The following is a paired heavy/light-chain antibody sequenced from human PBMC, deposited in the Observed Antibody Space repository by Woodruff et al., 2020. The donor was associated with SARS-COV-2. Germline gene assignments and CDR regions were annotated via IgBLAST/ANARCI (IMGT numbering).Heavy chain of an antibody. D-gene: IGHD6-13*01. V-gene: IGHV3-23*01. CDR2: ISGSGGST. CDR1: GFTFSSYA. J-gene: IGHJ5*02. Sequence: EVQLLESGGGLVQPGGSLRLSCAASGFTFSSYAMSWVRQAPGKGLEWVSAISGSGGSTYYADSVKGRFTISRDNSKNTLYLQMNSLRAEDTAVYYCAKDRGYSSSWLPPDRGQFDPWGQGTLVTVSS. CDR3: AKDRGYSSSWLPPDRGQFDP.
Light chain of an antibody. CDR1: QSISSY. J-gene: IGKJ2*01. CDR3: QQSYSTSYT. Sequence: DIQMTQSPSSLSASVGDRVTITCRASQSISSYLNWYQQKPGKAPKLLIYAASSLQSGVPSRFSGSGSGTDFTLTISSLQPEDFATYYCQQSYSTSYTFGQGTKLEIK. V-gene: IGKV1-39*01. CDR2: AAS.